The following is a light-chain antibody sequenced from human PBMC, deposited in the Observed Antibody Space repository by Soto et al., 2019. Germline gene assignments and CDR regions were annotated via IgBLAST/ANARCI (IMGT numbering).Light chain of an antibody. CDR2: DAS. CDR3: QQYNSYWT. Sequence: MTQSPATLSVSPGDRVTLSCRASQSISSWLAWYQQKPGKAPKLLIYDASSLESGVPSRFSGSGSGTEFTLTISSLQPDDFATYYCQQYNSYWTFGQGTKVDIK. V-gene: IGKV1-5*01. J-gene: IGKJ1*01. CDR1: QSISSW.